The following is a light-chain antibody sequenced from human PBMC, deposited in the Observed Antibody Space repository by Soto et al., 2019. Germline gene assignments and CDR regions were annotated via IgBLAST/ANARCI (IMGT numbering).Light chain of an antibody. Sequence: EIVLTQSPGTLSLSPGERATLSCSSSQSVRSNFLAWYQQKPGQAPRLLIYGASTRATGIPDRFSGFGSGTDFTLTISRLEPEDVAVYYCQQYDNSPLTFGGGTKVEIK. J-gene: IGKJ4*01. V-gene: IGKV3-20*01. CDR2: GAS. CDR3: QQYDNSPLT. CDR1: QSVRSNF.